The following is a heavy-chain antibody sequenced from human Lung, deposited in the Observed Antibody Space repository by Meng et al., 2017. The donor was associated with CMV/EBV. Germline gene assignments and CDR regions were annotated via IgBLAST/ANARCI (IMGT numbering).Heavy chain of an antibody. CDR2: FDPEDGET. V-gene: IGHV1-24*01. CDR1: GYTLTELS. CDR3: ATDGRGYSYGKYYYYYGMDV. D-gene: IGHD5-18*01. J-gene: IGHJ6*02. Sequence: ASVXVSXKVSGYTLTELSMHWVRHAPGKGLEWMGGFDPEDGETIYAQKFQGRVTMTEDTSTDTAYMELSSLRSEDTAVYYCATDGRGYSYGKYYYYYGMDVWXQGTTVTVSS.